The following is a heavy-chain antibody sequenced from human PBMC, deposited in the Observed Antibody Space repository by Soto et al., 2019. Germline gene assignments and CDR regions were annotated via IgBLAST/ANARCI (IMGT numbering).Heavy chain of an antibody. CDR1: GFTFSSDW. Sequence: PGGCLRLSCASSGFTFSSDWSRCVRQVPGKGLVWVSRIRGDGGDRNYADSVKGRFIISRDNVKNTLYLQMNSLRAEDTAVYYCARDQVFGSGSLDYWGQGTLVTVSS. CDR3: ARDQVFGSGSLDY. J-gene: IGHJ4*02. CDR2: IRGDGGDR. V-gene: IGHV3-74*01. D-gene: IGHD3-10*01.